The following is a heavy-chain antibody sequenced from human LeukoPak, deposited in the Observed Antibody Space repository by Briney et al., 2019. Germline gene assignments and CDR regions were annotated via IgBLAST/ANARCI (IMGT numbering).Heavy chain of an antibody. Sequence: GGSLRLSCAASGFAVSNSDMNWVRQAPGKGLEWVSGVQRSSSIYYADSVKGRFTISRDNSKDTLYLQMNSLRADDTAVYYCAKRDGDSYYFDCWGQGTLVTASS. CDR2: VQRSSSI. CDR3: AKRDGDSYYFDC. J-gene: IGHJ4*02. D-gene: IGHD4-17*01. V-gene: IGHV3-53*01. CDR1: GFAVSNSD.